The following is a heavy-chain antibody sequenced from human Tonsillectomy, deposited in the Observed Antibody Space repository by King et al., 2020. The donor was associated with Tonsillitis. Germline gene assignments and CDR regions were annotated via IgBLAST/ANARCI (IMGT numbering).Heavy chain of an antibody. CDR1: GFTFSSYW. J-gene: IGHJ4*02. D-gene: IGHD3-16*02. Sequence: VQLVESGGGLVQPGGSLRLSCAVSGFTFSSYWMSWVRQAPGEGPEWVATIKHDGSEKTYEDSVKGRFTISRENAENSLYLQINSLRAEDTAVYYCARLYKFEDSRYRNFDSWGQGTLVTVSS. CDR3: ARLYKFEDSRYRNFDS. CDR2: IKHDGSEK. V-gene: IGHV3-7*01.